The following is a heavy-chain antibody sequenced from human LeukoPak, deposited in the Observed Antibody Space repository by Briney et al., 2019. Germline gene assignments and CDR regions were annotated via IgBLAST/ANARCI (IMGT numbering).Heavy chain of an antibody. D-gene: IGHD5-18*01. CDR1: GFTFSSYS. J-gene: IGHJ4*02. Sequence: GSLRPSCAASGFTFSSYSMNWVRQAPGKGLEWVSYISSSSNTIYYADSVKGRFTISRDNAKNSLYLQMNSLRAEDTAVYYCARVGIQLCVDYWGQGTLVTVSS. CDR3: ARVGIQLCVDY. CDR2: ISSSSNTI. V-gene: IGHV3-48*01.